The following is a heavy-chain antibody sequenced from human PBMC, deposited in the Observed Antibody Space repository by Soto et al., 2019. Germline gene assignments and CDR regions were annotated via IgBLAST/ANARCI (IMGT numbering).Heavy chain of an antibody. CDR3: ARVWAGTTWFDY. CDR1: GGSISSGGYY. D-gene: IGHD1-7*01. CDR2: IYYSGST. V-gene: IGHV4-31*03. Sequence: SETLSLTCTVSGGSISSGGYYWSWIRQHPGKGLEWIGYIYYSGSTYYNPSLKSRVTISVDTSKNQFSLKLSSVTAADTAVYYCARVWAGTTWFDYWGQGTLVTVSS. J-gene: IGHJ4*02.